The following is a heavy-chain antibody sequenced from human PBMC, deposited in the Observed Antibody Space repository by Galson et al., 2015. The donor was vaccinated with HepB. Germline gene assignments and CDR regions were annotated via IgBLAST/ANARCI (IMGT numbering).Heavy chain of an antibody. J-gene: IGHJ4*02. CDR2: ISGSGGST. CDR3: AKDTGIDYGDQEYYFDY. CDR1: GFTFSSYA. Sequence: SLRLSCAASGFTFSSYAMSWVRQAPGKGLEWVSAISGSGGSTYYADSVKGRFTISRDNSKNTLYLQMNSLRAEDTAVYYCAKDTGIDYGDQEYYFDYWGQGTLVTVSS. D-gene: IGHD4-17*01. V-gene: IGHV3-23*01.